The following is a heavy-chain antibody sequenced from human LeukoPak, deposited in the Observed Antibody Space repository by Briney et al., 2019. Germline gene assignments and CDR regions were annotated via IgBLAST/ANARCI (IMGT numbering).Heavy chain of an antibody. CDR3: ARVSSSWPTYFDS. D-gene: IGHD6-13*01. Sequence: GESLKISCKGSGYRFTNYWLGWVRQMPGKGLEWMGIIYPPDSDTRHSPSFQGQVIISADKSISTAYLQWSSLKASDTAMYYCARVSSSWPTYFDSWGQGTLVTVSS. CDR2: IYPPDSDT. J-gene: IGHJ4*02. CDR1: GYRFTNYW. V-gene: IGHV5-51*01.